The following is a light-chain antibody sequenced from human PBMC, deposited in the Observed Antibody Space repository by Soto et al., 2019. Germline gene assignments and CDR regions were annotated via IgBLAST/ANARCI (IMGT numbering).Light chain of an antibody. J-gene: IGKJ1*01. CDR3: QHEGT. CDR2: GVS. CDR1: QSVNSNY. Sequence: EIVLTQSPGTLSLSPGGRSTLSCRASQSVNSNYLAWHQQKPGQAPRLLIYGVSSRATGIPDRFSGSGSGTDFTLTISRLEPEDFAVYYCQHEGTFGQGTKVDIK. V-gene: IGKV3-20*01.